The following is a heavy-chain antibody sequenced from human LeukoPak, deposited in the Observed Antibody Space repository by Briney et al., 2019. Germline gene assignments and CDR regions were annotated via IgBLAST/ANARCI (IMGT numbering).Heavy chain of an antibody. CDR2: ISWNSGSI. Sequence: GRSLRLSCAASGFTFDDYAMHWVRQAPGKGLEWVSGISWNSGSIGYADSVKGRFTISRDNPKNSLYLQMNSLRAEDMALYYCAKAIRSDFWSGYYFDYWGQGTLVTVSS. J-gene: IGHJ4*02. CDR3: AKAIRSDFWSGYYFDY. D-gene: IGHD3-3*01. V-gene: IGHV3-9*03. CDR1: GFTFDDYA.